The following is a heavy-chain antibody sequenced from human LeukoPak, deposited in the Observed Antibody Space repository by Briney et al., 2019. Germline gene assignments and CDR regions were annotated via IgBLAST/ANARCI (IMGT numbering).Heavy chain of an antibody. CDR3: ATFAVVPAAIHY. Sequence: ASVKVSCKVSGYTLTELSMHWVRQAPGKGLEWMGGFDPEDGETIYAQKFQGRVTMTEDTSTDTAYMELSSLRSEDTAVYYCATFAVVPAAIHYWGQGTLVTVSS. CDR2: FDPEDGET. CDR1: GYTLTELS. D-gene: IGHD2-2*01. J-gene: IGHJ4*02. V-gene: IGHV1-24*01.